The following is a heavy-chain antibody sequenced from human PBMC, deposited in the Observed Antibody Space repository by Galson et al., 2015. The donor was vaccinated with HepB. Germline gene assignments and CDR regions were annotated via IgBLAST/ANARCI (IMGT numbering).Heavy chain of an antibody. Sequence: SVKVSCKASGGTFSSYAISWVRQAPGQGLEWMGGIIPIFGTANYAQKFQGRVTITADESTSTAYMELSSLRSEDTAVYYCARPSQVAATPDYYYYYYMDVWGKGTTVTVSS. CDR2: IIPIFGTA. J-gene: IGHJ6*03. CDR3: ARPSQVAATPDYYYYYYMDV. D-gene: IGHD2-15*01. CDR1: GGTFSSYA. V-gene: IGHV1-69*13.